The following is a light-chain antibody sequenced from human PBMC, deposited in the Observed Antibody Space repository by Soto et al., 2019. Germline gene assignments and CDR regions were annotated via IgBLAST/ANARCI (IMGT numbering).Light chain of an antibody. J-gene: IGKJ4*01. CDR1: QSVSSN. V-gene: IGKV3D-15*01. CDR3: QQYNNWPLT. CDR2: GAS. Sequence: EIVMTQSPSTLSVSPGERATLXXRASQSVSSNLAWYQQKPGQAPRXLIYGASTRATGSPARFSGSGAGTEFTLTISSLQSEDFAVYYCQQYNNWPLTFGGGTKVDIK.